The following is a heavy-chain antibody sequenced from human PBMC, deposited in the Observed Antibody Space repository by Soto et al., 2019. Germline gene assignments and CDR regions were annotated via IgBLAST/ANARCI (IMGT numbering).Heavy chain of an antibody. D-gene: IGHD2-15*01. V-gene: IGHV3-64D*06. CDR2: ITSDGDST. CDR3: VKGNQLLRYYFEF. J-gene: IGHJ4*01. CDR1: GFTFSKYA. Sequence: XVSLRLSCSVSGFTFSKYAMHWVRQAPGKGLEYVSGITSDGDSTWHADSVKDRFTISRDNSKNTLFLQMSSLRVEDTAIYFCVKGNQLLRYYFEFWGPGTLVTVSS.